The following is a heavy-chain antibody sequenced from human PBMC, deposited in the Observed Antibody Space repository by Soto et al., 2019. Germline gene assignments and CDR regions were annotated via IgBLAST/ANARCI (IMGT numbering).Heavy chain of an antibody. J-gene: IGHJ3*02. D-gene: IGHD3-22*01. CDR1: GFTVSSNY. CDR2: IYSGGST. V-gene: IGHV3-66*01. CDR3: ARDPYYYDRSGYVI. Sequence: GGSLRLSCAASGFTVSSNYMSWVRQAPGKGLEWVSVIYSGGSTYYADSVKGRFTISRDNSKNTLYLQMNSLRAEDTAVYYCARDPYYYDRSGYVIWGQGTMVTVSS.